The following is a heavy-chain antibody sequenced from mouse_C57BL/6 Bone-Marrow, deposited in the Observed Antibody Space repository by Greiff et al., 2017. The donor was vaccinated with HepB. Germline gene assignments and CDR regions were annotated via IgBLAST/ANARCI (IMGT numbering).Heavy chain of an antibody. J-gene: IGHJ1*03. V-gene: IGHV10-1*01. CDR2: IRSKSNNYAT. D-gene: IGHD1-1*01. Sequence: EVQLVESGGGLVQPKGSLKLSCAASGFSFNTYAMNWVRQAPGKGLEWVARIRSKSNNYATYYADSVKDRFTISRDDSESMLYLQMNNLKTEDTAMYYCVRHGNYGSRYSYWYFDVWGTGTTATVSP. CDR1: GFSFNTYA. CDR3: VRHGNYGSRYSYWYFDV.